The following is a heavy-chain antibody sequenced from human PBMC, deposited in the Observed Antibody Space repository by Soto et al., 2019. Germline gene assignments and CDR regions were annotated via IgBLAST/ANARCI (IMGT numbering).Heavy chain of an antibody. D-gene: IGHD3-3*01. V-gene: IGHV3-9*01. Sequence: SLRLSCAASGFTFSTYAMHWVRQAPGKGLEWVSGISWNSGNIGYADSVKGRFTISRDNAKNSLYLQMNSLRAEDTALYYCAKGTNYDFWSGPSYWGQGALVTVSS. J-gene: IGHJ4*02. CDR1: GFTFSTYA. CDR3: AKGTNYDFWSGPSY. CDR2: ISWNSGNI.